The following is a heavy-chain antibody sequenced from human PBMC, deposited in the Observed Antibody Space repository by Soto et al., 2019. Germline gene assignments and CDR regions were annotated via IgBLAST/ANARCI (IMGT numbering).Heavy chain of an antibody. CDR2: IYYSGST. J-gene: IGHJ6*02. Sequence: PSETLSLTCTFSGGSISSGDYYWSWIRQPPGKGLEWIGCIYYSGSTYHNPSLKSRVTISVDTSKNQFSLKLSSVTAADTAVYYCRLSKFEYSSQEDYYYYGMDVWGQGTTVTVSS. V-gene: IGHV4-30-4*01. CDR1: GGSISSGDYY. CDR3: RLSKFEYSSQEDYYYYGMDV. D-gene: IGHD6-6*01.